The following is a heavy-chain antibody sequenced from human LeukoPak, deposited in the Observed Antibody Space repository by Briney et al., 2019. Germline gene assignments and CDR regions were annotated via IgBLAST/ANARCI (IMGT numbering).Heavy chain of an antibody. CDR3: AKDQARSWPAAISYYYYGMDV. CDR1: GFTFSSYG. V-gene: IGHV3-30*18. CDR2: ISYDGSNK. J-gene: IGHJ6*02. D-gene: IGHD2-2*01. Sequence: GGSLRLSCAASGFTFSSYGMHWVRQAPGKRLEWVAVISYDGSNKYYADSVKGRFTISRDNSKNTLYLQMNSLRAEDTAVYYCAKDQARSWPAAISYYYYGMDVWGQGTTVTVSS.